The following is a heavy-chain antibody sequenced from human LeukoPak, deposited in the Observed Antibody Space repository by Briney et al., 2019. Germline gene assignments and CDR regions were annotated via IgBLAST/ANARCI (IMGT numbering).Heavy chain of an antibody. J-gene: IGHJ4*02. D-gene: IGHD5-12*01. Sequence: GGSLRLSCAASGFTFSSYWMSGVRQAPGKGLEWVANIKQDGSEKYYVDSVKGRFTISRDNAKNSLYLQMNSLRAEDTAVYYCARAGPGYSGYDAYYFDYWGQGTLVTVSS. CDR1: GFTFSSYW. CDR3: ARAGPGYSGYDAYYFDY. V-gene: IGHV3-7*01. CDR2: IKQDGSEK.